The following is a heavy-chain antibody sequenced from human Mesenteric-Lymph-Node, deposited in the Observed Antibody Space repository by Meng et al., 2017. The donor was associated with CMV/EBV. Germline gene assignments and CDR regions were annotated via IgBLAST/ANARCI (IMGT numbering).Heavy chain of an antibody. D-gene: IGHD4/OR15-4a*01. Sequence: GSLRLSCTVSGDSITRYYWSWIRQPPGKGLEWIGYIYYNGRPNYNPSLKSRSTISIYTSKSQFSLELSSVTAADTAVYYCAGWTMVSRGEDCWGQGTLVTVSS. CDR2: IYYNGRP. V-gene: IGHV4-59*01. CDR1: GDSITRYY. CDR3: AGWTMVSRGEDC. J-gene: IGHJ4*02.